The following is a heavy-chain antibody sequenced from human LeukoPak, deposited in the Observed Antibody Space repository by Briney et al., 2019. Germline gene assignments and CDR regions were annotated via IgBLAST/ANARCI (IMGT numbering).Heavy chain of an antibody. CDR3: ARDPPSYYSGSGSDWFDP. V-gene: IGHV1-18*01. Sequence: ASVKVSCKASGYTFTCYGISWVRQAPGQGLEWMGCITADNGNTNDAQKLQGRATMTTDTSTSTAYKVQRSLRSDDTAEYYCARDPPSYYSGSGSDWFDPWGQGTLVTVSS. J-gene: IGHJ5*02. D-gene: IGHD3-10*01. CDR2: ITADNGNT. CDR1: GYTFTCYG.